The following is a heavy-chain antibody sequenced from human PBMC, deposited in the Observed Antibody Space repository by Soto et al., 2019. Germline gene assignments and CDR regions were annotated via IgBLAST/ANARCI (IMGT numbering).Heavy chain of an antibody. Sequence: EVQLLQSGGGLVQPGGSLRLSCAVSGFTFSSYTMAWVRQAPGKGLEWVSSISGSGGSPNYADSVQGRFTISRDNPKNTLYLQMTSLRAEDTASYYCAKARCSGGTCYVPDYWGQGVLVTVSA. CDR2: ISGSGGSP. V-gene: IGHV3-23*01. CDR1: GFTFSSYT. D-gene: IGHD2-15*01. J-gene: IGHJ4*02. CDR3: AKARCSGGTCYVPDY.